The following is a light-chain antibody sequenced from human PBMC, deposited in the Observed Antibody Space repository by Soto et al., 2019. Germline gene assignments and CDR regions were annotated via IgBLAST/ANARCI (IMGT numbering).Light chain of an antibody. V-gene: IGLV2-14*03. CDR2: DVS. CDR1: SNDVGGYNY. J-gene: IGLJ1*01. CDR3: SSYTTSSTRV. Sequence: QSALTQPASVSGSPGQSITISCTGTSNDVGGYNYVSWYQQHPGKDPKLMIYDVSNRPSGISNRFSGSKSGNTASLTISGLQAEDEADYYCSSYTTSSTRVFGTGTKVTFL.